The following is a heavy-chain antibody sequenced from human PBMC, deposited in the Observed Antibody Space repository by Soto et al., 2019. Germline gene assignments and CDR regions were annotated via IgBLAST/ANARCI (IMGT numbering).Heavy chain of an antibody. CDR2: MSWDSGKT. V-gene: IGHV3-9*01. CDR3: EKDKAGVWSVPTGGYYRYYGLDV. D-gene: IGHD3-22*01. CDR1: GLSFGDDG. Sequence: SLRLSCLAAGLSFGDDGRHWVRQVPGGGLGWVSGMSWDSGKTGYGDSVKGRFTISRDTAKNSLYLQMNSLRPDDTAFYYCEKDKAGVWSVPTGGYYRYYGLDVWGQGTTVNVSS. J-gene: IGHJ6*01.